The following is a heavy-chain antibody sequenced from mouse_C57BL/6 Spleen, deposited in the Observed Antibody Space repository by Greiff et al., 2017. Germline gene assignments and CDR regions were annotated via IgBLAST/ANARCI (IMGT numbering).Heavy chain of an antibody. J-gene: IGHJ3*01. CDR2: FYPGRGSI. Sequence: QVQLQQSGAELVKPGASVKLSCKASGYTFTEYTIHWVKQRSGQGLEWIGWFYPGRGSIKYNEKFKDKATLTADKSSSTVYMELRRWTSEDAAVYFCARHEEGSWGFAYWGQGTLVTVSA. CDR1: GYTFTEYT. V-gene: IGHV1-62-2*01. D-gene: IGHD4-1*01. CDR3: ARHEEGSWGFAY.